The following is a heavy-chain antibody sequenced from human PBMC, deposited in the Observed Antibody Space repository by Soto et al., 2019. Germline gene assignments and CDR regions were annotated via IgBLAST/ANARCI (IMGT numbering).Heavy chain of an antibody. V-gene: IGHV5-51*01. CDR2: IDPYDSEI. J-gene: IGHJ4*02. CDR3: AREEAWGGYDPKGGNFDY. Sequence: PGESLKISCKGSGYSFTSYWIGWVRQMPGKGLEWLGIIDPYDSEIRYSPSFQGQVTISADKSISTAYLQWSSLKASDSAMYYCAREEAWGGYDPKGGNFDYWGQGTLVTVSS. D-gene: IGHD5-12*01. CDR1: GYSFTSYW.